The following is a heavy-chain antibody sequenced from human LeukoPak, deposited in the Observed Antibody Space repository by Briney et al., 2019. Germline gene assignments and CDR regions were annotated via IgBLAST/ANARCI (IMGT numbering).Heavy chain of an antibody. V-gene: IGHV3-23*01. D-gene: IGHD1-26*01. CDR1: GFTFSSYA. CDR2: ISGSGGST. CDR3: AKNLLATHSGSYYLFDY. J-gene: IGHJ4*02. Sequence: GGSLRLSCAASGFTFSSYAMSWVRQAPGKGLEWVSAISGSGGSTYYADSVKGRFTISRDNSKNTLYLQMNSLRAEDTAVYYCAKNLLATHSGSYYLFDYWGQGTLVTVSS.